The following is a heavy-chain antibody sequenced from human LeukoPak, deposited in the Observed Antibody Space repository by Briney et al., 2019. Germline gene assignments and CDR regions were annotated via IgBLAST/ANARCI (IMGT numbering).Heavy chain of an antibody. J-gene: IGHJ4*02. CDR1: GFTFSSYW. D-gene: IGHD3-22*01. CDR3: ARGRLPYITYYYDSSGFDY. V-gene: IGHV3-7*01. Sequence: GGSLRLSCAASGFTFSSYWMSWVRQAPGKGLEWVANIKQDGSEKYYVDSVKGRFTISRDNAKNSLYLQMNSLRAEDTAVYYCARGRLPYITYYYDSSGFDYWGQGTLVTVFS. CDR2: IKQDGSEK.